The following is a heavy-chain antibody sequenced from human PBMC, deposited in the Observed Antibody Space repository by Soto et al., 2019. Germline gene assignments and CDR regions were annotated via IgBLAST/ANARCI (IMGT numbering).Heavy chain of an antibody. CDR2: ISAYNGDT. V-gene: IGHV1-18*01. CDR3: ARTGRFLEWLSTFDY. Sequence: QVQLVQSGAEVAKPGASVKVYCKSSGYTFSDYGISWVRQAPGHGLEWMGWISAYNGDTNYAHKFQGRVTMTTDTSTSTAYLELRSLRSDDTAVYYCARTGRFLEWLSTFDYWGQGNLVTVSS. CDR1: GYTFSDYG. D-gene: IGHD3-3*01. J-gene: IGHJ4*02.